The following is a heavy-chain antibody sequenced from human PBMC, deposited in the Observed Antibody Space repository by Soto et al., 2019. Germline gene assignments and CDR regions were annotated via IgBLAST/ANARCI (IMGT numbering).Heavy chain of an antibody. J-gene: IGHJ3*02. CDR2: MGGANGDT. CDR3: AKDRVDHNSVWDPFDI. D-gene: IGHD2-15*01. CDR1: GFIFSDYA. V-gene: IGHV3-23*01. Sequence: VQMLESGGGLVQPGGSLRLSCAASGFIFSDYAMSWVRQAPGKGLEWVAGMGGANGDTYYAESVRGRFAIFRDNSKGTLFLQLNSLRAENTAVYFCAKDRVDHNSVWDPFDIWGQGKLVTVSS.